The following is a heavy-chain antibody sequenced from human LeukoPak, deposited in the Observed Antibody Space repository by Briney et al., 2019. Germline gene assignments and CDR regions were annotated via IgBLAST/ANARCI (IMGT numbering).Heavy chain of an antibody. CDR2: ISASGGSR. CDR1: GFPFSSYV. D-gene: IGHD4-17*01. Sequence: GGSLRLSCAASGFPFSSYVMSWVRQAPGKGLEWASGISASGGSRYYADSVKGRFTISRDNSKNTVYLQMSSLRAEDTAVYYCAQDRGATVTTFAYWGQGPLVSVSS. CDR3: AQDRGATVTTFAY. J-gene: IGHJ4*02. V-gene: IGHV3-23*01.